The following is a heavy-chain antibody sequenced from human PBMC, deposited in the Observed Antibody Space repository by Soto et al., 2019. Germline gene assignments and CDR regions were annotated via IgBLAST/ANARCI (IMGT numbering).Heavy chain of an antibody. J-gene: IGHJ6*02. V-gene: IGHV5-51*01. CDR2: IYPGDSDT. CDR3: ARHILGYCSGGSCLLHSNGMDV. Sequence: PGESLKISCKGSGYSFTSYWIGWVRQMPGKGLEWMGIIYPGDSDTRYSPSFQGQVTISADKSISTAYPQWSSLKASDTAMYYCARHILGYCSGGSCLLHSNGMDVWGQGTTVTVSS. D-gene: IGHD2-15*01. CDR1: GYSFTSYW.